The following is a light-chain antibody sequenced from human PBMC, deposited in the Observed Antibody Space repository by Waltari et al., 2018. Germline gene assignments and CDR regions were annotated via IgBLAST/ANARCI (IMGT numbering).Light chain of an antibody. Sequence: DIVMTQSPDSLAVSLGERATINCKSSQSVLYSSNNRNYLAWYQHKPGQAPNLLIYWASTRETGVPDRFSGRVSVTDFTLTISSLQAEDVAVYYCQQYYSTPQTFGQGTRVEIK. J-gene: IGKJ1*01. V-gene: IGKV4-1*01. CDR1: QSVLYSSNNRNY. CDR3: QQYYSTPQT. CDR2: WAS.